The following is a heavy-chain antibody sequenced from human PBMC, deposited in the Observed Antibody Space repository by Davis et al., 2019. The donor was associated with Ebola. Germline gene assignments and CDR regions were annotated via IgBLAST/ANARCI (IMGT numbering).Heavy chain of an antibody. V-gene: IGHV3-9*01. CDR2: ISWNSGSI. CDR1: GFTFSSYA. D-gene: IGHD6-13*01. Sequence: SLKISCAASGFTFSSYAMHWVRQAPGKGLEWVSGISWNSGSIGYADSVKGRFTISRDNAKNSLYLQMNSLRAEDTALYYCAKGALGAIAAAGTDYWGQGTLVTVSS. J-gene: IGHJ4*02. CDR3: AKGALGAIAAAGTDY.